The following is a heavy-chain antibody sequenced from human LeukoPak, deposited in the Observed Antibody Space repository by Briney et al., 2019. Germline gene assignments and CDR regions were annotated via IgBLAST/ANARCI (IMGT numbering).Heavy chain of an antibody. Sequence: GGSLRLSCAASRFTFSSYAMSWVRQAPGKGLEWVSSISGSGGSTYYADSVKGRFTISRDNSKNTLYLQMNSLRAEDTAVYYCARDYYYDSSGYCYWGQGTLVTVSS. J-gene: IGHJ4*02. D-gene: IGHD3-22*01. CDR3: ARDYYYDSSGYCY. V-gene: IGHV3-23*01. CDR1: RFTFSSYA. CDR2: ISGSGGST.